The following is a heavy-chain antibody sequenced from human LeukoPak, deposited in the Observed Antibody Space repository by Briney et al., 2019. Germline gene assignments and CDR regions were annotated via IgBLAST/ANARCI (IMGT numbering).Heavy chain of an antibody. CDR2: IYYSGAT. V-gene: IGHV4-59*01. Sequence: SETLSLTCTVSGVSISNYYWSWIRQPPGKGLEWIGYIYYSGATNYNPSLKSRVTISVDPSKNQFSLKVSSVTAADTAVYYCARRDYDILTGRPTPFDYWGQGTLVTVSS. CDR1: GVSISNYY. J-gene: IGHJ4*02. CDR3: ARRDYDILTGRPTPFDY. D-gene: IGHD3-9*01.